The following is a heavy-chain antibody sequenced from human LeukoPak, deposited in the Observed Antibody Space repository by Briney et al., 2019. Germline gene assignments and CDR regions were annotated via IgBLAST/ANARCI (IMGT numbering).Heavy chain of an antibody. J-gene: IGHJ4*02. CDR1: GGSISSYY. Sequence: SETLSLTCTVSGGSISSYYWSWIRQPPGKGLEWIGYIYYSGSTNYNPSLKSRVTISVDTSKNQFSLKLSSVTAADTAVYYCARLWDSSGYLYRWGQGTLVTVSS. V-gene: IGHV4-59*08. D-gene: IGHD3-22*01. CDR3: ARLWDSSGYLYR. CDR2: IYYSGST.